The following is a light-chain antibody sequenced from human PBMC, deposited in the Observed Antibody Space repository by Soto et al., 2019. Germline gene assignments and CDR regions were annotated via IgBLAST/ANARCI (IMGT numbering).Light chain of an antibody. V-gene: IGKV1-5*01. CDR1: QSISSW. CDR3: QHYRSYPWT. Sequence: DIPMSQSPSTLSASVGDRVTISCRASQSISSWLAWYQQKPGKAPKLLICDASDLEMGVPSRFSGSASGTDFILTISSLQSEDFAVYYCQHYRSYPWTFGQGTKVDIK. J-gene: IGKJ1*01. CDR2: DAS.